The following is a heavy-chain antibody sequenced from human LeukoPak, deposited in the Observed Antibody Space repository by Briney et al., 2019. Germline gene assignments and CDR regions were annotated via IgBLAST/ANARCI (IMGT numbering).Heavy chain of an antibody. D-gene: IGHD5-12*01. Sequence: GGSLRLSCAASGFTFSTYELNWVRQAPGKGLEWVSYISSSGSAIYYADSGKGRFTISRDNAKNSLYLQMNSLRAEDTAVYYCARPATDIVATRGINYFDYWGQGTLVTVSS. CDR2: ISSSGSAI. J-gene: IGHJ4*02. CDR3: ARPATDIVATRGINYFDY. CDR1: GFTFSTYE. V-gene: IGHV3-48*03.